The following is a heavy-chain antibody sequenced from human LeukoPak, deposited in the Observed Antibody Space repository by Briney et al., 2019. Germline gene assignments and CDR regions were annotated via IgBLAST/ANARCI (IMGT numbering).Heavy chain of an antibody. Sequence: SSETLSLTCAVSGYSISSGYYWGWIRQPPGKGLEWIGSIYHSGSTYYNPSLKSRVTISVDTSKNHFSLKLSSVTAADTAVYFCARDSSALYYDSSGYYPKDYFDYWGKGTLVNVRS. V-gene: IGHV4-38-2*02. J-gene: IGHJ4*02. CDR3: ARDSSALYYDSSGYYPKDYFDY. CDR2: IYHSGST. D-gene: IGHD3-22*01. CDR1: GYSISSGYY.